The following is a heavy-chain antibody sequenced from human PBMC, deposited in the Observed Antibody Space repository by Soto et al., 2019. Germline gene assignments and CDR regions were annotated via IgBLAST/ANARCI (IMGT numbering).Heavy chain of an antibody. V-gene: IGHV3-48*04. J-gene: IGHJ4*02. Sequence: GGSLRLSCAASGFTFSSYSMNWVRQAPGKGPEWLSYISSNESTIFYADSVKGRFTISRDNAKNSVYLQMNSLRAEDTAVYYCATLTAPSDYWGQGSLVTVSS. CDR2: ISSNESTI. D-gene: IGHD2-21*02. CDR1: GFTFSSYS. CDR3: ATLTAPSDY.